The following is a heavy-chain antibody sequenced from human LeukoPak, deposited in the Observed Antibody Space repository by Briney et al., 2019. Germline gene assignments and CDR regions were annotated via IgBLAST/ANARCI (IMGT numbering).Heavy chain of an antibody. Sequence: SETLSLTCTVSGGSISSSSYYWGWIRQPPGKGLEWIGSIYYSGSTYYNLSLKSRVTISVDTSKNQFSLKLSSVTAADTAVYYCARDGMITFGGVIGLRFDYGMDVWGQGTTVTVSS. CDR1: GGSISSSSYY. V-gene: IGHV4-39*07. J-gene: IGHJ6*02. CDR2: IYYSGST. CDR3: ARDGMITFGGVIGLRFDYGMDV. D-gene: IGHD3-16*02.